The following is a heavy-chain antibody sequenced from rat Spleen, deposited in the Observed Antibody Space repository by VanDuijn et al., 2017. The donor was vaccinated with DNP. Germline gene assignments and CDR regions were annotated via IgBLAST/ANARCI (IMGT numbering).Heavy chain of an antibody. Sequence: QVQLKESGPGLVQPSQTLSLACTVSGFSLTTHHVHWVRQPSGKGLEWMGIIGTGGSTEYNSALKSRLSISRDTSKSQVFLKLNSLQIEDTATYYCARDLIIRDTTSAMDAWGQGTSVTVS. CDR3: ARDLIIRDTTSAMDA. CDR1: GFSLTTHH. D-gene: IGHD4-3*01. J-gene: IGHJ4*01. V-gene: IGHV2-43*01. CDR2: IGTGGST.